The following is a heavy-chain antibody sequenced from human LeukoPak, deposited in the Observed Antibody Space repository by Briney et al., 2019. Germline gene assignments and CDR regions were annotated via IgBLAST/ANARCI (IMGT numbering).Heavy chain of an antibody. CDR1: GGSFSGYY. CDR2: INHSGST. CDR3: VRYCSGGNCYSGPL. V-gene: IGHV4-34*01. J-gene: IGHJ4*02. Sequence: SETLSLTCAVYGGSFSGYYWSWIRQPPGKGLEWIGEINHSGSTNYNPSLKSRVTMSVDTSKNHFSLNLNSVTAADTAVYYCVRYCSGGNCYSGPLWGQGTLVTVSS. D-gene: IGHD2-15*01.